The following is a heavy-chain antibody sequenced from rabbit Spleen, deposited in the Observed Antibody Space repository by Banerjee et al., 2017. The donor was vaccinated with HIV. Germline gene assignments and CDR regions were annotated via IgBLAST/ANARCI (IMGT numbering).Heavy chain of an antibody. J-gene: IGHJ4*01. CDR2: IDTSDGDT. D-gene: IGHD6-1*01. Sequence: EESGGGLVQPEGSLTLTCTASGFSFISNWICWVRQAPGKGLEWIACIDTSDGDTDYANWPKGRFTISKASSTTVTLQMTSLTAADTATYFCARSRYYDFDYSGYTYAIPNNLWGPGTLVTVS. CDR1: GFSFISNW. CDR3: ARSRYYDFDYSGYTYAIPNNL. V-gene: IGHV1S45*01.